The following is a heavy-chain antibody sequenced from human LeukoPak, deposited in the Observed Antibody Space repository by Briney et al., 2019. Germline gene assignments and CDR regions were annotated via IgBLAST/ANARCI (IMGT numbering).Heavy chain of an antibody. CDR2: IYYSGST. J-gene: IGHJ4*02. CDR1: GGSISSYY. V-gene: IGHV4-59*01. Sequence: SETLSLTCTVSGGSISSYYWSWIRQPPGKGLEWIGYIYYSGSTNYNPSLKSRVTISVDTSKNQFSLKLSSVTAADTAVYYCARDPLPDYWGQGTLVTVSS. CDR3: ARDPLPDY.